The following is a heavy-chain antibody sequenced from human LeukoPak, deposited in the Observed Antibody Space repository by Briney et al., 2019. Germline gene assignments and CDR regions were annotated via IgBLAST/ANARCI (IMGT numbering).Heavy chain of an antibody. CDR1: GYSISSGYY. V-gene: IGHV4-38-2*02. J-gene: IGHJ5*02. CDR3: ARVSYGSGLGGPVNWFDP. D-gene: IGHD3-10*01. Sequence: SETLSLTCTVSGYSISSGYYWGWIRQPPGKGLEWIGSIYHSGSTYYNPSLKSRVTISVDTSKNQFSLKLSSVTAADTAVYYCARVSYGSGLGGPVNWFDPWGQGTLVTVSS. CDR2: IYHSGST.